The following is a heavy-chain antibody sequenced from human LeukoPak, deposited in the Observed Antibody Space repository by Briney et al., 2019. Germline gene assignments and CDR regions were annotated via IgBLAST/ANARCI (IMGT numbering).Heavy chain of an antibody. V-gene: IGHV4-31*03. CDR3: ARLTVTEYNWSDP. Sequence: SETLSLTCTVSGGSISSGGYYWSWIRQHPGKGLEWIGYIYYSGSTYYNPSLKSRVTISVDTSKNQFSLKLSSVTAADTAVYYCARLTVTEYNWSDPWGQGTLVTVSS. CDR2: IYYSGST. D-gene: IGHD4-17*01. J-gene: IGHJ5*02. CDR1: GGSISSGGYY.